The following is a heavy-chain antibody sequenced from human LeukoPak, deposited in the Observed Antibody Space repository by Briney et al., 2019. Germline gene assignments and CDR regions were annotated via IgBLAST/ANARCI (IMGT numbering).Heavy chain of an antibody. CDR3: ARSKAHLSTSWYGTWFDP. J-gene: IGHJ5*02. V-gene: IGHV4-59*08. D-gene: IGHD2-2*01. CDR1: GGSISSYY. Sequence: PSETLSLTCTVSGGSISSYYWSWIRQPPGKGLEWIGYIYDSVFAKYNPSLKSRVTISVDTSKSQFSLRLSSVTAADTAVYYYARSKAHLSTSWYGTWFDPWGQGTLVTVSS. CDR2: IYDSVFA.